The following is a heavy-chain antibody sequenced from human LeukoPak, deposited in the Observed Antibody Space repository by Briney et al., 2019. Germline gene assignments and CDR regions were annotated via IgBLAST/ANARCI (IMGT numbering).Heavy chain of an antibody. J-gene: IGHJ4*02. V-gene: IGHV4-59*12. CDR3: ARENWRSKSIDFDS. Sequence: SETLSLTCTVSGGSISSYYWSWIRQPPRKGLEWIGYIYNRGSTNYNPSLKSRVTISVDTSKNQFSLKLSSVTAADTAAYFCARENWRSKSIDFDSWGQGTLVTVSS. D-gene: IGHD6-6*01. CDR1: GGSISSYY. CDR2: IYNRGST.